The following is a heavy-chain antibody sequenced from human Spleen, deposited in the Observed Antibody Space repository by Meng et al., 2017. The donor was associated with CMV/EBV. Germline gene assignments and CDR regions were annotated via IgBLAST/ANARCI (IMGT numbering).Heavy chain of an antibody. Sequence: ASVKVSCKASGYTFSDFDIHWVRQAPGLGPEWVGSVIANGEATNYAEKIQGRVTMTRDTSSNTAYMELIRLTSDDTAIYFCARGLRDSNGWYHLDYWGQGTLVTVSS. CDR3: ARGLRDSNGWYHLDY. V-gene: IGHV1-2*02. CDR1: GYTFSDFD. CDR2: VIANGEAT. J-gene: IGHJ4*02. D-gene: IGHD6-19*01.